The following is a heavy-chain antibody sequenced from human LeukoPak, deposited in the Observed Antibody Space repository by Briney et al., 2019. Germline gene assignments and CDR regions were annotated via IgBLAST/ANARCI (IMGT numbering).Heavy chain of an antibody. J-gene: IGHJ6*03. CDR1: GGSISSGSYY. V-gene: IGHV4-61*02. Sequence: PSETLSLTCTVSGGSISSGSYYWSWIRQPAGKGLEWIGRIYTSGSTNYNPSLKSRVTISVDTSKNQFSLKLSSVTAADTAVYYCARDLGRGHYDFSGDYYMDVWGKGTTVTVSS. D-gene: IGHD3-3*01. CDR2: IYTSGST. CDR3: ARDLGRGHYDFSGDYYMDV.